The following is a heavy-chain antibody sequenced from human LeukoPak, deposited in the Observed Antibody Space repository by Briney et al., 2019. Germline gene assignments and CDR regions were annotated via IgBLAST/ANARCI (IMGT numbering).Heavy chain of an antibody. Sequence: SGGFLRLSCVASGFTFSSSWMSWVRQAPGKGLEWVANIKQDGSEKSYVESVRGRFTISRDNAKNSLYLQLNSLRAEDTALYYCARDNPPDYWGQGTLVTVSS. J-gene: IGHJ4*02. CDR3: ARDNPPDY. CDR1: GFTFSSSW. CDR2: IKQDGSEK. V-gene: IGHV3-7*03.